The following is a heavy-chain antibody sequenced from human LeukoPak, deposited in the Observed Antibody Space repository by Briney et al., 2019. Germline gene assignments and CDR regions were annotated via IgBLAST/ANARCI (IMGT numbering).Heavy chain of an antibody. D-gene: IGHD1-26*01. CDR1: GFTFSDYY. Sequence: PGGSLRLSCAASGFTFSDYYMSWIRQAPGKGLEWISYISVSGSYTNYADSVKGRFTISRDNAKNSLYLQMISLRAEDTAVYYCARCGTPNNYYGYGVDVWGQGTTVIVS. CDR2: ISVSGSYT. V-gene: IGHV3-11*03. CDR3: ARCGTPNNYYGYGVDV. J-gene: IGHJ6*02.